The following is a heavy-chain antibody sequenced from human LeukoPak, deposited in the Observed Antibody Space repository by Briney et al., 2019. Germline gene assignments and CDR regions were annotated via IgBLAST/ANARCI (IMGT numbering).Heavy chain of an antibody. CDR2: IKQDGSEK. J-gene: IGHJ4*02. CDR3: ARELVVPAAVTGDY. Sequence: QTGGSLRLSCAASGFTFSSCWMSWVRQAPGKGLEWVANIKQDGSEKYYVDSVKGRFTISRDNAKNSLYLQMNSLRAEDTAVYYCARELVVPAAVTGDYWGQGTLVTVSS. CDR1: GFTFSSCW. D-gene: IGHD2-2*01. V-gene: IGHV3-7*03.